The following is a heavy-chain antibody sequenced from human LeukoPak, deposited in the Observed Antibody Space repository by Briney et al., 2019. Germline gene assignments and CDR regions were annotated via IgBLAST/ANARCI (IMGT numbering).Heavy chain of an antibody. CDR3: AKENGYMDV. V-gene: IGHV3-23*01. CDR1: GSTFSSYA. J-gene: IGHJ6*03. CDR2: ISSSGGTT. Sequence: GGSLRLSCAASGSTFSSYAMSWVRQAPGKGLEWVSGISSSGGTTYYADSVKGRFTISRDNSKNTLYLQSNSLRAEDTAVYHCAKENGYMDVWGKGTIVTVSS.